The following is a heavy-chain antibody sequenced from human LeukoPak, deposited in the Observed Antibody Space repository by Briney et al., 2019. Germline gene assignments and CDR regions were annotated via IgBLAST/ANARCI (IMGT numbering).Heavy chain of an antibody. Sequence: GRSLRLSCAASGFTFSSYGMHWVRQAPGKRLEWVAVIWYDGSNKYYVDSVKGRFSISRDNSKNTLYLQMNSLRAEDTAVYFCAKRGIVIRGVLIFGFHKEAYYFDSWGQGILVTVSS. CDR2: IWYDGSNK. CDR1: GFTFSSYG. J-gene: IGHJ4*02. D-gene: IGHD3-10*01. V-gene: IGHV3-33*06. CDR3: AKRGIVIRGVLIFGFHKEAYYFDS.